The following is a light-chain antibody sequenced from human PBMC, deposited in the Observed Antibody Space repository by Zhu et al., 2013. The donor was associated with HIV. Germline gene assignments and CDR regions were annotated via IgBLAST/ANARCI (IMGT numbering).Light chain of an antibody. V-gene: IGKV1-16*02. CDR3: QQANSFPGT. CDR2: GAS. Sequence: DVQMTQSPSSLSASVGDRVTITCRASQGVSTYLAWFQQKPGKAPKSLIYGASSLQSGVSSKFSGSGSGTDFTLTISSLQPEDFATYYCQQANSFPGTFGPGTKVEIK. CDR1: QGVSTY. J-gene: IGKJ3*01.